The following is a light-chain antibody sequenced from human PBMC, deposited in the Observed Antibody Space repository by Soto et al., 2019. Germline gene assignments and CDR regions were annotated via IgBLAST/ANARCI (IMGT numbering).Light chain of an antibody. CDR3: HQYGSSPRS. CDR1: QSVSSSY. J-gene: IGKJ1*01. Sequence: EIVLTQSPGTLSLAPGESATLSCRASQSVSSSYLAWYQQKPGQAPRLLIYGASSRAIGIPDRISGGGSGTDFPLTITRLEPEDFAVYYCHQYGSSPRSFGQGTKVEIK. V-gene: IGKV3-20*01. CDR2: GAS.